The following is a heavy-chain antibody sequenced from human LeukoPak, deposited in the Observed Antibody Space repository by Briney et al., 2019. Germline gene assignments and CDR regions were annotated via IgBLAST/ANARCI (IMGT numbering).Heavy chain of an antibody. CDR3: ARARYQLPYLESEYNWFDP. Sequence: ASVKVSCKASGYTFTSYGISWVRQAPGQGLEWMGWISAYNGNTNYAQKLQGRVTMTTDTSTSTAYMELRSLRSDDTAVYYCARARYQLPYLESEYNWFDPWGQGTLVTVSS. D-gene: IGHD2-2*02. J-gene: IGHJ5*02. CDR2: ISAYNGNT. V-gene: IGHV1-18*01. CDR1: GYTFTSYG.